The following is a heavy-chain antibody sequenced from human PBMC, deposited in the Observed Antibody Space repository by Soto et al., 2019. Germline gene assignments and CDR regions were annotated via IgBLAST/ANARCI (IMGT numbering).Heavy chain of an antibody. J-gene: IGHJ4*02. Sequence: GGSLRLSCAVSGFTFSGYYMNWIRQAPGKGLEWISYTSSTGTTIHHADSVQGRFTISRDNTKNSLYLQMNSLRAEDTAVYYCARGSGYQFDYWGQGTLVTVSS. CDR2: TSSTGTTI. D-gene: IGHD5-12*01. CDR1: GFTFSGYY. V-gene: IGHV3-11*01. CDR3: ARGSGYQFDY.